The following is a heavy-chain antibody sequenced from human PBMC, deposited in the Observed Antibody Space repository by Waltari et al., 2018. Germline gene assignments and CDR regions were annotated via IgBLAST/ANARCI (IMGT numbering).Heavy chain of an antibody. J-gene: IGHJ4*02. D-gene: IGHD5-18*01. CDR3: VKSVGYTYGSFDY. V-gene: IGHV3-23*04. CDR2: VSGMGGDT. Sequence: EVHLVESGGGLVQPGGSLRLPCAASGFTFVSYAMSWFGQAPGKGLAGVSGVSGMGGDTHYADVGKGWFTVSRYNFQNTLFLQINSLRAEDTAVYYCVKSVGYTYGSFDYWGQGTLVTVSS. CDR1: GFTFVSYA.